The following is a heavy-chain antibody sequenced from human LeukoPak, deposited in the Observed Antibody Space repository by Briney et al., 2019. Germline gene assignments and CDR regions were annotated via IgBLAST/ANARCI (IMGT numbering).Heavy chain of an antibody. J-gene: IGHJ4*02. D-gene: IGHD1-26*01. V-gene: IGHV3-23*01. CDR1: GFTFSSYA. CDR2: ISGSGGSI. CDR3: AKAYSGSYISPFHS. Sequence: GGSLRLSCAASGFTFSSYAVSWVRQAPGKGLEWVSGISGSGGSIYYADSVKGRFTISRDNSKNTLYLQMNSLRAEDTAVFSCAKAYSGSYISPFHSWGQGTLVTVSS.